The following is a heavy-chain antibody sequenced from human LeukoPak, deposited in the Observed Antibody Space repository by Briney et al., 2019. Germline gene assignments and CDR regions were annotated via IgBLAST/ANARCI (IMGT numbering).Heavy chain of an antibody. CDR2: ISWNSGSI. D-gene: IGHD6-13*01. J-gene: IGHJ3*02. V-gene: IGHV3-9*01. Sequence: PGGSLRLSCAASGFTFDDYAMHWVRQAPGKGLEWVSGISWNSGSIGYADSVKGRFTISRDNAKNSLYLQMNSLRAEDTALYYCAKDWVPRIAAAEQAEGAFDIWGQGTMVTVSS. CDR1: GFTFDDYA. CDR3: AKDWVPRIAAAEQAEGAFDI.